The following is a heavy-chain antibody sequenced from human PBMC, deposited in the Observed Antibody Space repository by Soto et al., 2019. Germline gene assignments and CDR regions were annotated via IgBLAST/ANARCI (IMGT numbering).Heavy chain of an antibody. Sequence: QLQLQESGPGLVKPSETLSLTCTVSGGSISSSSYYWGWIRQPPGKGLEWIGSTYYSGSTYYNPSLKSRVTISVDTSKNQFSLTLSSVTAADTAVYYCASPPMGPSSRGWGQGTLVTVSS. CDR2: TYYSGST. V-gene: IGHV4-39*01. D-gene: IGHD3-10*01. J-gene: IGHJ4*02. CDR1: GGSISSSSYY. CDR3: ASPPMGPSSRG.